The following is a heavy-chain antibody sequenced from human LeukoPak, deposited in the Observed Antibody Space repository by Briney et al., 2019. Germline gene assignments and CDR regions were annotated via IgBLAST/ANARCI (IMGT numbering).Heavy chain of an antibody. CDR2: ISPGDSGI. J-gene: IGHJ5*02. Sequence: GESLKTSCKGSGYSFTNFWIGWVRQMPGKGLEWIGVISPGDSGIRYSPSFQGQVTISVDKSISTAYLQWSSLKASDSAMYYCAAGGASAPWGQGTLVTVSS. CDR3: AAGGASAP. V-gene: IGHV5-51*01. D-gene: IGHD3-16*01. CDR1: GYSFTNFW.